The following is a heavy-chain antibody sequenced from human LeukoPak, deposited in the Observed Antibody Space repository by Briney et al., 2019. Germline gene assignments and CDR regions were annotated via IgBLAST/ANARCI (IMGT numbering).Heavy chain of an antibody. V-gene: IGHV4-39*07. J-gene: IGHJ4*02. CDR1: GGSISSSSYY. CDR3: ASEMTSVTNGYFDY. D-gene: IGHD4-17*01. Sequence: PSETLSLTCTVSGGSISSSSYYWGWIRQPPGQGLEWIGSMYYSGSTYYNPSLKSRVTISVDTSKNLFSLKLSCVTAADTAVYYCASEMTSVTNGYFDYWGQGTLVTVSS. CDR2: MYYSGST.